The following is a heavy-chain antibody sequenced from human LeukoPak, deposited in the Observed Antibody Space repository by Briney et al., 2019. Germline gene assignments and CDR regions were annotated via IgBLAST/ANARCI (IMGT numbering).Heavy chain of an antibody. D-gene: IGHD6-19*01. J-gene: IGHJ4*02. V-gene: IGHV1-8*01. CDR1: GYTFTSYD. Sequence: ASVKVSCKASGYTFTSYDINWVRQATGQGLEWIGWMNPNSGNTGYAQKFQGRVTMTRNTSISTAYMELSSLRSEDTAVYYCARGGWQWLVGVTVMDFDYWGQGTLVTVSS. CDR3: ARGGWQWLVGVTVMDFDY. CDR2: MNPNSGNT.